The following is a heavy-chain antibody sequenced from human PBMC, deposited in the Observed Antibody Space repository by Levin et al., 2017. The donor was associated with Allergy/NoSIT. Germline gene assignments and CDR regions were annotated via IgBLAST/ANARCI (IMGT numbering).Heavy chain of an antibody. J-gene: IGHJ4*02. CDR3: ARQIVVEGAFDS. CDR2: IYPGDSDT. V-gene: IGHV5-51*01. Sequence: PGGSLRLSCKGSGYSFSSYWIAWVRQMPGKGLEWMGIIYPGDSDTRYSPSFQGQVTISADKSISTAYLQWSSLKASDTAIYYCARQIVVEGAFDSWGQGTLVTVSS. D-gene: IGHD2-21*01. CDR1: GYSFSSYW.